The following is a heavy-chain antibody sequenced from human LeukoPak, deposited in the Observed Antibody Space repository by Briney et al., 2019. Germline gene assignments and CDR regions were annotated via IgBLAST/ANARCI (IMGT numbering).Heavy chain of an antibody. V-gene: IGHV3-23*01. D-gene: IGHD1-26*01. Sequence: PGGSLRPSCAAFGFTFSSDAMRWVRQAPGKGLEWVSAISSTGGSTYYADSVRGRFIISRDSSKNTLYLQMNSLRVEDTAVYYCAKGGAQVGGQGTLVTVSS. CDR1: GFTFSSDA. CDR3: AKGGAQV. CDR2: ISSTGGST. J-gene: IGHJ4*02.